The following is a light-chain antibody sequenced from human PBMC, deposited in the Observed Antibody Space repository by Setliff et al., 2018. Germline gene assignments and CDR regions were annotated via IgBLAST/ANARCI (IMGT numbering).Light chain of an antibody. V-gene: IGLV2-14*03. CDR1: SSDVGGYDY. CDR2: DVR. J-gene: IGLJ1*01. CDR3: FSYASSGSYV. Sequence: QSVLTQAASVSGSPGQSVTISCTGSSSDVGGYDYVSWYQHHPGRAPKFIIYDVRYRPSGVSNRFSGSKSGNTASLTISGLQAEDEADYYCFSYASSGSYVFGTGTKVTVL.